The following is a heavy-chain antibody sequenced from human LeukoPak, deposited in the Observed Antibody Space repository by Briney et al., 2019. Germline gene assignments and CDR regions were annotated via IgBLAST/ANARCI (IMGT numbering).Heavy chain of an antibody. CDR1: GYTFTSYA. V-gene: IGHV7-4-1*02. J-gene: IGHJ6*02. CDR3: ARGDILTGYSLWYYYYGMDV. D-gene: IGHD3-9*01. CDR2: INTNTGNP. Sequence: ASVKVSCKASGYTFTSYAMNWVRQAPGQGLEWMGWINTNTGNPTYAQGFTGRFVFSLDTSVSTAYLQISSLKAEDTAVYYCARGDILTGYSLWYYYYGMDVWGQGTTVTVSS.